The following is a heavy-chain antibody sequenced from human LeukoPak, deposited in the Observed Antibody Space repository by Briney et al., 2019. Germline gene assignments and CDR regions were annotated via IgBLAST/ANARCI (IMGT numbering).Heavy chain of an antibody. CDR2: IYYSGST. D-gene: IGHD2-15*01. V-gene: IGHV4-59*01. J-gene: IGHJ6*02. CDR3: AREANSGYCSGGDCYRDYYFGMDV. CDR1: GGSISSYY. Sequence: PSETLSLTCTVSGGSISSYYWSWIRQPPGKGLEWIGYIYYSGSTNYNPSLKSRVTISVDMSKNQFSLKLSSVTAADTAVYYCAREANSGYCSGGDCYRDYYFGMDVWGQGTTVTVSS.